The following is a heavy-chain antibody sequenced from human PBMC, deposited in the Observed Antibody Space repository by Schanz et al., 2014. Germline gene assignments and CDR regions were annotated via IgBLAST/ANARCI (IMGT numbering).Heavy chain of an antibody. CDR2: INWSDGGST. V-gene: IGHV3-20*04. CDR1: GFTFENYA. D-gene: IGHD1-26*01. CDR3: ARSRSGFYFDY. Sequence: EVQLVESGGGVVRPGGSLRLSCAASGFTFENYALTWVRQVPGKGLEWVSRINWSDGGSTGYADSVRGRFTISRDNAKNSLFLHMNSLRAEDTAVYYCARSRSGFYFDYWGQGTLVTVSS. J-gene: IGHJ4*02.